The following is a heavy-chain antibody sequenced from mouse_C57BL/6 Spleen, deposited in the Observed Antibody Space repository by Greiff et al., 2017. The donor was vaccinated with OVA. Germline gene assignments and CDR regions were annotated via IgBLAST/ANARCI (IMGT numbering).Heavy chain of an antibody. Sequence: VQLVESGAELARPGASVKLSCTASGYTFTSYGISWVKQRTGQGLEWIGEIYPRSGNTYYNEKFKGKATLTADKSSSTAYMELRSLTSEDSAVYFCARDYYGSSYVYFDVWGTGTTVTVSS. CDR3: ARDYYGSSYVYFDV. CDR1: GYTFTSYG. J-gene: IGHJ1*03. CDR2: IYPRSGNT. V-gene: IGHV1-81*01. D-gene: IGHD1-1*01.